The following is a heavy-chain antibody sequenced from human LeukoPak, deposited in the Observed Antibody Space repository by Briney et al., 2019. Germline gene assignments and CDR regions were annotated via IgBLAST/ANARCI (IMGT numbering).Heavy chain of an antibody. J-gene: IGHJ4*02. V-gene: IGHV3-74*01. CDR3: VSFYEAY. CDR2: INSDGSWT. Sequence: GGSLRLSCAASGNYCMHWVRQAPGKGLVWVSHINSDGSWTSYADSVKGRFTISKDNAKNTVYLQMNNLRAEDTAVYYCVSFYEAYWGRGTLVTVSS. D-gene: IGHD2/OR15-2a*01. CDR1: GNYC.